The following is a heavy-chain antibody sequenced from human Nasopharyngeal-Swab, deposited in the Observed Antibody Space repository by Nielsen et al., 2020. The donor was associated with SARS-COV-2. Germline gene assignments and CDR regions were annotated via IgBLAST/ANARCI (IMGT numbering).Heavy chain of an antibody. CDR2: INPSGGST. CDR1: GYTFTSYY. CDR3: ARSLNIVVVVAAKDYYYYGMDV. V-gene: IGHV1-46*01. D-gene: IGHD2-15*01. Sequence: ASVKVSCKASGYTFTSYYMHWVRQAPGQGPEWMGIINPSGGSTSHAQKFQGRVTMTRDTSTSTVYMELSSLRSEDTAVYYCARSLNIVVVVAAKDYYYYGMDVWGQGTTVTVSS. J-gene: IGHJ6*02.